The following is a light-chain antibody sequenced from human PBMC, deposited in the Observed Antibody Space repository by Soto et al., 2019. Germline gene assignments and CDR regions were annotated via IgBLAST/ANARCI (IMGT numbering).Light chain of an antibody. CDR3: QQYGSSPIT. Sequence: EIVSTQSPGTLSLSPGERATLSCRASQSVTNNYLAWYQQKPGQAPRLLIDGASRRATAIPDRFSGSGSGTDFTLTISRLEPEDFAVFYCQQYGSSPITFGQGTRLEIK. J-gene: IGKJ5*01. CDR2: GAS. CDR1: QSVTNNY. V-gene: IGKV3-20*01.